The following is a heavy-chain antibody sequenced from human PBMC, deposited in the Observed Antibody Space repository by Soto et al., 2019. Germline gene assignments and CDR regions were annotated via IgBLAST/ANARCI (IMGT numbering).Heavy chain of an antibody. CDR3: ARDCHILTAYDYFDL. Sequence: QVQLVQSGAEVKKPGASVTVSCKASGYTFSDYYLHWVRQAPGQGLEWMGWINPDSGGTNYAQKFQGRVTMTRDTSINTAYMDLSRLTSDDTAVYYGARDCHILTAYDYFDLWGQGTLVTVSS. CDR1: GYTFSDYY. J-gene: IGHJ4*02. V-gene: IGHV1-2*02. D-gene: IGHD3-9*01. CDR2: INPDSGGT.